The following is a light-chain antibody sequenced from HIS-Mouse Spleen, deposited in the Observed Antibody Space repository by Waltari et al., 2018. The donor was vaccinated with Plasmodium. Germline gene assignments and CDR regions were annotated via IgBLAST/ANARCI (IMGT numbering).Light chain of an antibody. CDR1: QDISNY. J-gene: IGKJ3*01. CDR2: DAS. V-gene: IGKV1-33*01. CDR3: QQYDNLPPLFT. Sequence: DIQMTQSPSSLSASVGDRVTITCQASQDISNYLNWYQQKPGKDPKLLIYDASNLETGVLSRFSGRGSGTDFTFTISSLQPEDIATYYCQQYDNLPPLFTFGPGTKVDIK.